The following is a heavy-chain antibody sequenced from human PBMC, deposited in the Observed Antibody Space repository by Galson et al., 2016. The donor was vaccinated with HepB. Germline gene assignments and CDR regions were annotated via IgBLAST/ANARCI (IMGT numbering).Heavy chain of an antibody. CDR3: AREIPSRGKSDY. V-gene: IGHV3-48*01. Sequence: SLRLSCAASGFTFSTYSMDWVRQAPGKGLEWISYISTSSSTIYYADSVKGRFTISRDDATNSLYLQMNSLRGEDTAVYYCAREIPSRGKSDYWGQGTLVTVSS. CDR1: GFTFSTYS. J-gene: IGHJ4*02. CDR2: ISTSSSTI. D-gene: IGHD3-10*01.